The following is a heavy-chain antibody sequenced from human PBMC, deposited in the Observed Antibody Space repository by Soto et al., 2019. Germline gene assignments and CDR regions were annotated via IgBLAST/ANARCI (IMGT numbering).Heavy chain of an antibody. CDR2: MNPNSGNT. V-gene: IGHV1-8*01. D-gene: IGHD6-6*01. J-gene: IGHJ5*02. CDR3: ARRGHIAARHGDNNWFDP. CDR1: GYTFTSYD. Sequence: QVQLVQSGAEVKKPGASVKVSCKASGYTFTSYDINWVRQATGQGLEWMGWMNPNSGNTGYAQKFQGRVTMTRNTSISTAYMELSSLRSEDTAVYYCARRGHIAARHGDNNWFDPWGQGTLVTVSS.